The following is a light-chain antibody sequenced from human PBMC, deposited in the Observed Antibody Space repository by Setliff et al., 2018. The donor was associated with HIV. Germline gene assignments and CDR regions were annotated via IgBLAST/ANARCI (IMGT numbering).Light chain of an antibody. CDR1: QNILYSSSNQNY. J-gene: IGKJ1*01. CDR2: WTS. Sequence: DIVMTQSPDSLAVSLGERATINCKSSQNILYSSSNQNYLAWYQQKPGQPPKLLIYWTSTRESGVPDRFSGSGSGTDFTLTISSLQAEDVAVYSCQQYFSTPWTFGQGTKVDIK. V-gene: IGKV4-1*01. CDR3: QQYFSTPWT.